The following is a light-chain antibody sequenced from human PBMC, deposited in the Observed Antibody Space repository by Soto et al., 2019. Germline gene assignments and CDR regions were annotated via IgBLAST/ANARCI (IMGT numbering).Light chain of an antibody. J-gene: IGKJ5*01. CDR2: RAS. V-gene: IGKV3-15*01. CDR1: QSVDSN. Sequence: EIVMTQSPATLSVSPGERATLSCRASQSVDSNLVWYQQKPGRSPRLLIFRASTRATGIPDRFSGSGSGTEFSLTISNLQSEDSSVYDCQQYNNWHPFTFGQGTRLEIK. CDR3: QQYNNWHPFT.